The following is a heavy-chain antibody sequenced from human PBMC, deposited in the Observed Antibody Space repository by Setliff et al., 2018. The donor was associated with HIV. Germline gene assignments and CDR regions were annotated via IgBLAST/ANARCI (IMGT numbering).Heavy chain of an antibody. CDR2: IYHSGST. Sequence: SETLSLTCSVSGDSISDTTYYWGWIRQPPGKGLEWIGNIYHSGSTYYKPSLKSRVTISVDTSKNQFSLKLSSVTAADTAVYYCARDGVVPNYYGMDVWGQGTTVTVSS. D-gene: IGHD2-2*01. CDR3: ARDGVVPNYYGMDV. J-gene: IGHJ6*02. V-gene: IGHV4-39*07. CDR1: GDSISDTTYY.